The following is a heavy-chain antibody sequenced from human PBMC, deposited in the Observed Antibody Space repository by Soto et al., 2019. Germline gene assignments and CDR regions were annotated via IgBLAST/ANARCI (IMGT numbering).Heavy chain of an antibody. D-gene: IGHD4-4*01. J-gene: IGHJ5*02. CDR3: ARSLDIHYKNWFDP. CDR1: GYTFSSAA. V-gene: IGHV3-23*01. Sequence: GGSLRLSCTASGYTFSSAAMNWVRQAPGKGLEWVSIISGTDSRTYYADSVKGRFTISRDNSRNTLYLDMISLRAEDTAVYYCARSLDIHYKNWFDPWGHGTLVTVSS. CDR2: ISGTDSRT.